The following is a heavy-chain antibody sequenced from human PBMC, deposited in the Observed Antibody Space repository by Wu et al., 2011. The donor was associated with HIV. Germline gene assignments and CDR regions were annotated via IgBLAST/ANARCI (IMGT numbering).Heavy chain of an antibody. CDR1: GGTLSSYG. Sequence: QVQLVQSGAEVKKPGSSVKVSCTASGGTLSSYGISWVRQAPGQGLEWMGGIIPMFGTTSYAQKFQGRVTITADKSTSTAYMELSSLRSEDTAIYYCARAPFIDLRDSYYYDPSAYKFLGMDVWGQGTPVTVSS. D-gene: IGHD3-22*01. CDR2: IIPMFGTT. V-gene: IGHV1-69*14. CDR3: ARAPFIDLRDSYYYDPSAYKFLGMDV. J-gene: IGHJ6*02.